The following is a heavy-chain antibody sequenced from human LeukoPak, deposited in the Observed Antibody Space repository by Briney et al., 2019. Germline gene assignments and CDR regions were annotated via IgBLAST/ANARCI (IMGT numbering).Heavy chain of an antibody. CDR3: GRQVDTTMALPDY. CDR2: ISGYNGNT. D-gene: IGHD5-18*01. Sequence: GASVKVSCKASGYTFTNYGISWVRQAPGLGLEWMGWISGYNGNTNFAQRFQGRVTMTTDTSTSTAYMELRSLRSDDTAVYYCGRQVDTTMALPDYWGQGTLVTVSS. CDR1: GYTFTNYG. J-gene: IGHJ4*02. V-gene: IGHV1-18*01.